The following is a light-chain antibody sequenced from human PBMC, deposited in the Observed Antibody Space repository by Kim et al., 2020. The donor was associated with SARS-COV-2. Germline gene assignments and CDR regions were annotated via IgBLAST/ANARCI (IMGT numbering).Light chain of an antibody. CDR3: QVWDSSAWV. CDR2: RDS. CDR1: NIGSKN. Sequence: VALGQTARITCGGNNIGSKNVRWYQQKPGQAPVLVIYRDSNRPSGIPERFSGSNSGNTATLTISRAQAGDEADYYCQVWDSSAWVFGGGTQLTVL. J-gene: IGLJ3*02. V-gene: IGLV3-9*01.